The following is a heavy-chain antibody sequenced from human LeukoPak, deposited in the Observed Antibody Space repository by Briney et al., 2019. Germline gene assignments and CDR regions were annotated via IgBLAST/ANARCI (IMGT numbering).Heavy chain of an antibody. Sequence: GGSLRLSCAASGFTFSITWMSWVRQAPGKGLEWVGRIKTKNDGETTNYAAPVKGRFTISRDDSKNTLYLLMNSLRIEDTAVYYCATNPLYWGQGTLVTVSS. CDR1: GFTFSITW. CDR2: IKTKNDGETT. CDR3: ATNPLY. V-gene: IGHV3-15*01. J-gene: IGHJ4*02.